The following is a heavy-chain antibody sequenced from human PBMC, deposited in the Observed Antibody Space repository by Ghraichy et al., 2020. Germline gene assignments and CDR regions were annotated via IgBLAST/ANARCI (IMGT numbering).Heavy chain of an antibody. CDR1: GFSLSDYY. CDR3: ARDNQFWGSSGWYSDS. CDR2: ISDDSKFT. D-gene: IGHD6-19*01. Sequence: GGSLRLSCEVSGFSLSDYYMSWIRQAPGKGLEWISYISDDSKFTNYADSVRGRFTISRDIAKNLVHLQLNSLRVEDTAVYYCARDNQFWGSSGWYSDSWGQGTLVTVSS. J-gene: IGHJ4*02. V-gene: IGHV3-11*06.